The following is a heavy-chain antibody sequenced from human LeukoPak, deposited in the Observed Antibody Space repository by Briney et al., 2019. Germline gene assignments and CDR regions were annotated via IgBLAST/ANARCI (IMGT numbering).Heavy chain of an antibody. CDR2: IYHSGST. D-gene: IGHD2-2*01. J-gene: IGHJ4*02. CDR1: GYSISSGYY. CDR3: ARSPVRCTSTTCFGFYFDY. Sequence: KPSETLSLTCTVSGYSISSGYYWGWIRQPPGKGLEWIGSIYHSGSTYYNPSLKSRVTISADTSKNQFSLKLSSVTAADTAVYYCARSPVRCTSTTCFGFYFDYWGQGTLVTVSS. V-gene: IGHV4-38-2*02.